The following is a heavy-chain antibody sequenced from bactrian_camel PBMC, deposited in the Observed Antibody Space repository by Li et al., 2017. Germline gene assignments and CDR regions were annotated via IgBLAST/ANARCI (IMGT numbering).Heavy chain of an antibody. J-gene: IGHJ4*01. Sequence: QLVESGGGSVQAGGSLRLSCAATGYSASSDCLAWFRQVPGKEREGLAALGIAGETTLYADSVKGRFTISQDNAKNTVYLQMNSPKPEVTAMYYCAAGGGWGGVCQPDGVDYKYWGQGTQVTVS. CDR3: AAGGGWGGVCQPDGVDYKY. D-gene: IGHD5*01. CDR1: GYSASSDC. V-gene: IGHV3S25*01. CDR2: LGIAGETT.